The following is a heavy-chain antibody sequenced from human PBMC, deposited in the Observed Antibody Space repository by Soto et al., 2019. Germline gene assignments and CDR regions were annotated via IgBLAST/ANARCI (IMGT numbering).Heavy chain of an antibody. CDR3: AREPRQLVYYYYGMDV. J-gene: IGHJ6*02. CDR2: IWYDGSNK. Sequence: QVQLVESGGGVVQPGRSLRLSCAASGFTFSSYGMHWVRQAPGKGLEWVAVIWYDGSNKNYADSVKGRFTISRDNSKNTLYLQMNSLRAEDTAVYYCAREPRQLVYYYYGMDVWGQGTTVTVSS. D-gene: IGHD6-13*01. CDR1: GFTFSSYG. V-gene: IGHV3-33*01.